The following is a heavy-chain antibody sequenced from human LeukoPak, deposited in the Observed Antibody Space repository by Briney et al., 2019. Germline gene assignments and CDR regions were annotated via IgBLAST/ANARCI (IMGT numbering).Heavy chain of an antibody. CDR2: INHSGST. Sequence: PSETLSLTCAVYGGSFSGYYRSWIRQPPGKGLEWIGEINHSGSTNYNPSFKSRVTISVDTSKNQFSLKLSSVTAADTAVYYCARERNIVVVPAAGYGMDVWGQGTTVTVSS. D-gene: IGHD2-2*01. CDR1: GGSFSGYY. CDR3: ARERNIVVVPAAGYGMDV. J-gene: IGHJ6*02. V-gene: IGHV4-34*01.